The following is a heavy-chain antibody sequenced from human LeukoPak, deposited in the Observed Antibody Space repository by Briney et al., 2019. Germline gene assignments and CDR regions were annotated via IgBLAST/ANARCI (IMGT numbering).Heavy chain of an antibody. CDR1: GFTFSSYG. J-gene: IGHJ5*02. D-gene: IGHD6-6*01. CDR3: ARGGIAARQYSWFDP. CDR2: LSYDANNK. Sequence: GGSLRLSCAASGFTFSSYGMHWVRQAPGKGLEWVAVLSYDANNKYYADSVKGRFTISRDNSTDTLYLQVNSLRVEDTAVYYCARGGIAARQYSWFDPWGQGTLVTVSS. V-gene: IGHV3-30*19.